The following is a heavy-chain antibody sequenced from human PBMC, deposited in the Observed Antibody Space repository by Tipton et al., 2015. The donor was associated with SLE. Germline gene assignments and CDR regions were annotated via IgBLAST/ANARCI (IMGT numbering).Heavy chain of an antibody. V-gene: IGHV4-39*07. Sequence: TLSLTCTVSGGSISSSTYYWAWLRHPPGKGLEWIGTVYYSGENYYNPSLKSRVTTSVDTSKSQFSLKLTSLTAADTALYYCARQVGAGRWCFDLWGRGTLVTVSS. D-gene: IGHD1-26*01. CDR1: GGSISSSTYY. CDR2: VYYSGEN. J-gene: IGHJ2*01. CDR3: ARQVGAGRWCFDL.